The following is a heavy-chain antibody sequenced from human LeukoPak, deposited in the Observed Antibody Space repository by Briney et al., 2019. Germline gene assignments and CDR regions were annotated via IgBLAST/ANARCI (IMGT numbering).Heavy chain of an antibody. CDR3: ARGGITAPVDY. CDR2: IHYSGST. V-gene: IGHV4-39*07. Sequence: PSETLSLTCYVSGGSLSSNSNYWGWIRQPPGKGLEWIGSIHYSGSTNYNPSLKSRVTISVDTSKNQFSLKLSSVTAADTAVYYCARGGITAPVDYWGQGTLVTVSS. CDR1: GGSLSSNSNY. J-gene: IGHJ4*02. D-gene: IGHD1-14*01.